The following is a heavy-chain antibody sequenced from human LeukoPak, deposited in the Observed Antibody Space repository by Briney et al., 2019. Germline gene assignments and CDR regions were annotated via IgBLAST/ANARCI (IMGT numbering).Heavy chain of an antibody. V-gene: IGHV5-51*01. CDR1: GYDFTNKW. CDR2: IYPGDSEI. D-gene: IGHD2-21*02. J-gene: IGHJ4*02. CDR3: ARRDSYCGGDCYSGILYYFDY. Sequence: GESLKISCKASGYDFTNKWIAWVRQMPGKGLEWMGNIYPGDSEIRYSPSFEGQVTISADKSISTAYLQWSSLKASDTAMYYCARRDSYCGGDCYSGILYYFDYWGQGTLVTVSS.